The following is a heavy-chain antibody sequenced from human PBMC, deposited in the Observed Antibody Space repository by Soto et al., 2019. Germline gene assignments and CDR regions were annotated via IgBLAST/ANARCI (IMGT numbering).Heavy chain of an antibody. CDR1: GYTFTNYY. V-gene: IGHV1-46*01. J-gene: IGHJ4*02. Sequence: ASVKASCKASGYTFTNYYIHWVRQAPGQGLEWLGIIRPSGGRTEYAQRFQGRVTMTRDTSTSTVYMELTSLTSEDTAVYYCAGEPNEIYYVDYWCQAILVAVSS. CDR3: AGEPNEIYYVDY. CDR2: IRPSGGRT.